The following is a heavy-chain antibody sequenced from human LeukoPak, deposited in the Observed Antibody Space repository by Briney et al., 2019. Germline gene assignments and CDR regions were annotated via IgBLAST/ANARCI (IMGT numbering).Heavy chain of an antibody. CDR1: GYTFTSYD. Sequence: ASVKVSCTASGYTFTSYDINWVRQATGQGLEWMGWINPNSGNTGYAQKFQGRVTITRNTSISTAYLELSSLRSEDTAVYYCARSSYGLQYYYYYYYMDVWGKGTTVAVSS. V-gene: IGHV1-8*03. CDR2: INPNSGNT. D-gene: IGHD5-18*01. J-gene: IGHJ6*03. CDR3: ARSSYGLQYYYYYYYMDV.